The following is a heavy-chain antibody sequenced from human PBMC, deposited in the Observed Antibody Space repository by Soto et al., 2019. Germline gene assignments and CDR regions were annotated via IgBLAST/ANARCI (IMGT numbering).Heavy chain of an antibody. Sequence: GGSLRLSCAASGFTVGAFAVNWVRQAPGKGLEWVSGISVSDAFIYYADSVRGRFSISRDASENILYLQMNSLRVDDTALYYCTRETVAGITGLDYWGPGTLVTVSS. CDR1: GFTVGAFA. D-gene: IGHD1-20*01. J-gene: IGHJ4*02. V-gene: IGHV3-23*01. CDR3: TRETVAGITGLDY. CDR2: ISVSDAFI.